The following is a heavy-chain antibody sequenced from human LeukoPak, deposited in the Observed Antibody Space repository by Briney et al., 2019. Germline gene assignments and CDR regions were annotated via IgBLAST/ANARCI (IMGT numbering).Heavy chain of an antibody. CDR2: IYYSGST. Sequence: SETLSLTCTVSGGSISSYYWSWIRQPPGKGLEWIGYIYYSGSTNYNPSLKSRVTISVDTSKNQFSLKLSSVTAADTAVYYCARDKVLGEQWLVRPYYFDYWGQGTLVTVSS. D-gene: IGHD6-19*01. J-gene: IGHJ4*02. CDR1: GGSISSYY. CDR3: ARDKVLGEQWLVRPYYFDY. V-gene: IGHV4-59*01.